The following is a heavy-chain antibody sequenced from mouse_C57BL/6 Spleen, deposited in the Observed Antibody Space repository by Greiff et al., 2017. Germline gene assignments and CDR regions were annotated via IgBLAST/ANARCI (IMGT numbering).Heavy chain of an antibody. Sequence: QVQLQQPGAELVKPGASVKMSCKASGYTFTSYWITWVKPRPGQGLEWIGDLYPGSGSTNYNEKFKSKATLTVDTSSSTAYMQLSSLTSEDSAVYYCARSGDYDDYRGQGTTLTVSS. J-gene: IGHJ2*01. CDR1: GYTFTSYW. D-gene: IGHD2-4*01. CDR3: ARSGDYDDY. V-gene: IGHV1-55*01. CDR2: LYPGSGST.